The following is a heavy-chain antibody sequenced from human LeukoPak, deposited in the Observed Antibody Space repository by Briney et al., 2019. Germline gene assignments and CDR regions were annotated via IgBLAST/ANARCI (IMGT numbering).Heavy chain of an antibody. CDR2: ISYDGSNK. CDR1: GFTFSSYA. D-gene: IGHD6-19*01. CDR3: ARGSGWYRYGIDY. V-gene: IGHV3-30*04. J-gene: IGHJ4*02. Sequence: GGSLRLSCAASGFTFSSYAMHWVRQAPGKGLEWVAVISYDGSNKYYADSVKGRFTISRGNSKNTLYLQMNSLRAEDTAVYYCARGSGWYRYGIDYWGQGTLVTVSS.